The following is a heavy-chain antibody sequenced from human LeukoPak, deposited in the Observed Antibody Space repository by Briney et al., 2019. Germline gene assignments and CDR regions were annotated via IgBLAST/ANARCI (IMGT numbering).Heavy chain of an antibody. CDR2: INHSGST. D-gene: IGHD6-19*01. V-gene: IGHV4-34*01. Sequence: SETLSLTCAVYGGSFSGYYWSWIRQLPGKGLEWIGEINHSGSTNYNPSLKSRVTISVDTSKNQFSLKLSSVTAADTAVYYCARYSSPDYWGQGTLVTVSS. J-gene: IGHJ4*02. CDR3: ARYSSPDY. CDR1: GGSFSGYY.